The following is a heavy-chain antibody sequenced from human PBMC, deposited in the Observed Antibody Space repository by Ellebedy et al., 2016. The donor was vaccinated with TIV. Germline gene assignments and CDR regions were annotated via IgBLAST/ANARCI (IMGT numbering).Heavy chain of an antibody. CDR2: ITAKRDGETT. CDR3: TTDPEWGH. J-gene: IGHJ4*02. V-gene: IGHV3-15*07. CDR1: GITFSNAW. Sequence: GESLKISCAASGITFSNAWMNWVRQAPGKGLEWAGRITAKRDGETTDYGAPVKGRFTISRDDSKNTVYLQMNSLRTEDTAVYYCTTDPEWGHWGQGTLVTVSS. D-gene: IGHD1-14*01.